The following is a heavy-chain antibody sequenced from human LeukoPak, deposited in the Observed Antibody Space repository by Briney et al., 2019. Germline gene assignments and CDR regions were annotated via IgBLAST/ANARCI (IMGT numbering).Heavy chain of an antibody. CDR1: GFTFSSYG. Sequence: GGSLRLSCAPSGFTFSSYGMHWVRQAPGKGLEWVAVIWYDGSNKYYADSVKGGFTISRDNSKNTLYLQMNRLRAEDTAVYYCARDSGYGYNSFPTPDYWGQGTLVTVSS. D-gene: IGHD5-24*01. V-gene: IGHV3-33*01. J-gene: IGHJ4*02. CDR3: ARDSGYGYNSFPTPDY. CDR2: IWYDGSNK.